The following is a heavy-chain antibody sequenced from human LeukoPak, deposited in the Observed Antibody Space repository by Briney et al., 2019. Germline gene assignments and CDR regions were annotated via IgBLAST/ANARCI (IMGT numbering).Heavy chain of an antibody. V-gene: IGHV1-24*01. J-gene: IGHJ3*02. CDR1: GYTLTELS. D-gene: IGHD3-9*01. Sequence: ASVKVFCRVCGYTLTELSMHWVRQAPGKGLEWMGGFDPEDGETIYAQKFQGRVTMTEDTSTDTAYMELSSLRSEDTAVYYCATVGEGSILTGYYYAFDIWGQGTMVTVSS. CDR3: ATVGEGSILTGYYYAFDI. CDR2: FDPEDGET.